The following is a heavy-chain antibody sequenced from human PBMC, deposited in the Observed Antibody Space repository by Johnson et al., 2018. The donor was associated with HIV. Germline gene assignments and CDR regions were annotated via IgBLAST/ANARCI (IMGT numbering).Heavy chain of an antibody. CDR3: AKDSSVLLCFDI. J-gene: IGHJ3*02. CDR2: ISGGGSAI. CDR1: GFTFSDYY. Sequence: QMLLVESGGGLVKPGGSLRLSCAASGFTFSDYYMSWIRQAPGKGLEWISYISGGGSAIYYADSVKGRFTISRDNAKNSLYLQMNSLRAEDTALYYCAKDSSVLLCFDIWGQGTMVTVSS. D-gene: IGHD3-10*01. V-gene: IGHV3-11*01.